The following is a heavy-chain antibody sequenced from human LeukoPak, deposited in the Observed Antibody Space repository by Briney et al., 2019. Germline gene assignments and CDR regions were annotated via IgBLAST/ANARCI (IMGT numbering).Heavy chain of an antibody. D-gene: IGHD3-3*01. V-gene: IGHV3-7*01. CDR3: ASLRFLEWFDY. CDR2: IKQDGSEK. J-gene: IGHJ4*02. CDR1: GFTFSSYW. Sequence: PGGSLRLSCAASGFTFSSYWMSGVRQAPGKGLEWVANIKQDGSEKYYVDSVKGRFTISRDNAKNSLYPQMNSLRAEDTAVYYCASLRFLEWFDYWGQGTLVTVSS.